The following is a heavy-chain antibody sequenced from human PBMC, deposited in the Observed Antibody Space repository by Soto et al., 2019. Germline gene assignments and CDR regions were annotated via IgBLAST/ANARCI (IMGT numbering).Heavy chain of an antibody. CDR2: INAGNGNT. J-gene: IGHJ2*01. CDR3: PKDGRLYRYFDH. CDR1: GYTFTNYA. V-gene: IGHV1-3*01. Sequence: QVQLVQSGAEVKKPGASVKVSCKASGYTFTNYAMHWVRQAPGQRLEWMGWINAGNGNTKYSQKFQGRVTITRDTTASTAYMELSSQRYQDTPVYYCPKDGRLYRYFDHWGRGTLVTVSS.